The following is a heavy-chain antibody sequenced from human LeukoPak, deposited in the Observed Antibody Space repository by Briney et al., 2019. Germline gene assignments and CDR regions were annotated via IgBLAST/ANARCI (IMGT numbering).Heavy chain of an antibody. V-gene: IGHV4-59*01. D-gene: IGHD3-22*01. CDR3: ARAGYDTSGFWYFDL. Sequence: SETLSLTCSVSGGSISNYYWSWIRQPPGKGLEWIGSMYYSGSTNYNPSLKSRATISEDTSKKQFSLKLSSVTAADTAVYYRARAGYDTSGFWYFDLWGRGTLVTVSS. J-gene: IGHJ2*01. CDR1: GGSISNYY. CDR2: MYYSGST.